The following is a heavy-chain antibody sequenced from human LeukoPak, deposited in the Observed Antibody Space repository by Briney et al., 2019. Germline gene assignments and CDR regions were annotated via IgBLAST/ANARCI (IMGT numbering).Heavy chain of an antibody. D-gene: IGHD2-15*01. J-gene: IGHJ6*03. Sequence: GASVKVSCKASGYTFTGYYMHWVRQAPGQGLEWMGWINPNSGGTNYAQKFQGRVTMTRDTSISTAYMELSRLRSEDTAVYYCATVVGYCSGGSCYRPDYYMDVWGKGTTVTVSS. CDR3: ATVVGYCSGGSCYRPDYYMDV. CDR1: GYTFTGYY. V-gene: IGHV1-2*02. CDR2: INPNSGGT.